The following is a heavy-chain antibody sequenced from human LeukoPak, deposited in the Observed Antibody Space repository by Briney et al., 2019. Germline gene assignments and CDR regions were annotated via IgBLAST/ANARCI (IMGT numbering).Heavy chain of an antibody. CDR3: AKMPAYYYDSSGYAFHFDY. J-gene: IGHJ4*02. CDR1: AFTFATYA. V-gene: IGHV3-23*01. D-gene: IGHD3-22*01. Sequence: GGALRLSCAASAFTFATYAMSCVRQAPGKGVEGVAAISRSGGSTHYADSVRGRFTISRDNSKSTLYLQMNSLRAEDTGIYYCAKMPAYYYDSSGYAFHFDYWGQGTLVTVSS. CDR2: ISRSGGST.